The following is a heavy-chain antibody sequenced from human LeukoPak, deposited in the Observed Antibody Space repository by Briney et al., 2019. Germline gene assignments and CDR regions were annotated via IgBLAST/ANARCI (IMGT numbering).Heavy chain of an antibody. CDR3: ARYYRDGYNYDY. Sequence: SDTLSLTCAVSGYSISSSNWWGWIRQPPGKGLEWIGTIYYSGSTYYNPSLKSRVTISVDTSKNQFSLKLSSVTTADTAVYYCARYYRDGYNYDYWGQGTLVTVSS. CDR1: GYSISSSNW. V-gene: IGHV4-28*01. J-gene: IGHJ4*02. CDR2: IYYSGST. D-gene: IGHD5-24*01.